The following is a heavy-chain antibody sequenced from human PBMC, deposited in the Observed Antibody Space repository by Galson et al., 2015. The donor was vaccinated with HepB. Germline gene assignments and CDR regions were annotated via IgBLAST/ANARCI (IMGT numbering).Heavy chain of an antibody. D-gene: IGHD5-18*01. CDR1: GYSFTNYW. J-gene: IGHJ4*02. Sequence: QSGAEVKKPGESLRISCKGSGYSFTNYWISWVRQMPGKGLEWMGRIDPSDSYTNYSPSFQGHVTISADKSISTAYLQWSSLKASDTAMYYCASHAAWIKLYDYWGQGTLVTVSS. CDR3: ASHAAWIKLYDY. V-gene: IGHV5-10-1*01. CDR2: IDPSDSYT.